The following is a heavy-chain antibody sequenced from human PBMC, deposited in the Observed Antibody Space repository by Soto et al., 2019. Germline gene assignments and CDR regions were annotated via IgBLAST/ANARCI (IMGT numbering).Heavy chain of an antibody. Sequence: EMQLVESGGGLVQPGGSLRLSCAASGFTISGHWMHWVRQGPGKGLVWVSRINSDGSSTSYADSVQGRFIISRDHAKNQLYLQMNSLRAEDTAVYYCARSYSGTYGCFGPLGQGTLVTVSS. V-gene: IGHV3-74*01. J-gene: IGHJ5*02. CDR1: GFTISGHW. CDR3: ARSYSGTYGCFGP. CDR2: INSDGSST. D-gene: IGHD1-26*01.